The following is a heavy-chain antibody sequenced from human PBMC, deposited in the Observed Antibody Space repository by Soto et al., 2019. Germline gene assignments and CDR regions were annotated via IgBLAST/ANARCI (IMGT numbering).Heavy chain of an antibody. D-gene: IGHD2-2*01. CDR3: ARERSVGYCITTTCPKPFYYYAMDV. CDR1: GGTFTNYA. CDR2: IIPIFGTP. Sequence: QVQLVQSGAEVKKPGSSLKVSCKASGGTFTNYAFSWVRQAPGQGPEWMGGIIPIFGTPDYAQKFQGRVIITADESPRTVSMELNSLRSDDTAVYYCARERSVGYCITTTCPKPFYYYAMDVWGQGTTVTVSS. V-gene: IGHV1-69*12. J-gene: IGHJ6*02.